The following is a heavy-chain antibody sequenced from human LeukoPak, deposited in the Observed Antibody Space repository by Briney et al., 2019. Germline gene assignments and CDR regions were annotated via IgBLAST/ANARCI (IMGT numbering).Heavy chain of an antibody. V-gene: IGHV3-11*01. J-gene: IGHJ6*02. CDR1: GFTFRIHY. CDR2: TEPSGNTI. Sequence: GGSLRLSCAASGFTFRIHYISWVRQTPGKGLEWISYTEPSGNTIYYADSVKGRFTISRDNARNSLSLQMNSLRAEDTAIYYCARGHYGMDVWGQGTTVLVSS. CDR3: ARGHYGMDV.